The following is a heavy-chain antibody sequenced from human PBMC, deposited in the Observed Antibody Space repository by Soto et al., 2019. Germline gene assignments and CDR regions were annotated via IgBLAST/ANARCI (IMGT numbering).Heavy chain of an antibody. J-gene: IGHJ4*02. Sequence: EASVKVSCKASGYTFTSYGISWVRQAPGQGLEWMGWISAYNGNTNYAQKLQGRVTMTTDTSTSTAYMELRSLRSDDTAVYYCARVGYSYGQYYFDYWGQGTLVTVSS. CDR1: GYTFTSYG. D-gene: IGHD5-18*01. CDR2: ISAYNGNT. CDR3: ARVGYSYGQYYFDY. V-gene: IGHV1-18*01.